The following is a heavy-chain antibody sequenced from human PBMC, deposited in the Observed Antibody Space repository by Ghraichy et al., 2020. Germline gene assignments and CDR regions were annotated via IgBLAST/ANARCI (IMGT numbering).Heavy chain of an antibody. CDR1: GGSLGGYY. V-gene: IGHV4-34*01. J-gene: IGHJ4*02. D-gene: IGHD2-15*01. CDR2: INYVGVT. Sequence: SETLSLTFSVYGGSLGGYYWSWIRQSPGQGLEWIGEINYVGVTNYNPSLESRVTISLDTYNNQFSLTLTSLTAADTALYFCARGRYCGGGACYPRPSSFDYWGQGIPVIVSS. CDR3: ARGRYCGGGACYPRPSSFDY.